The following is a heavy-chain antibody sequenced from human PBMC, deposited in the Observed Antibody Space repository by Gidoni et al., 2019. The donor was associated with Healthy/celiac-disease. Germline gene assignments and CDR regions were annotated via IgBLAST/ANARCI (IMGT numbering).Heavy chain of an antibody. CDR2: IYYSGST. Sequence: QLQLQESGPGLVKPSETLSLTCTASGGSISSSSYYWGWIRQPPGKGLEWIGSIYYSGSTYYNPSLKSRVTISVDTSKNQFSLKLSSVTAADTAVYYCVTRGRDYYDSSGYSQSDYWGQGTLVTVSS. D-gene: IGHD3-22*01. CDR3: VTRGRDYYDSSGYSQSDY. CDR1: GGSISSSSYY. J-gene: IGHJ4*02. V-gene: IGHV4-39*01.